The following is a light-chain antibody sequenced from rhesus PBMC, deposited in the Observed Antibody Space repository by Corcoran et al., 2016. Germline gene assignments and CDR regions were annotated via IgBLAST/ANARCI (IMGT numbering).Light chain of an antibody. CDR2: DAS. V-gene: IGKV3-35*01. CDR1: QSVSSN. J-gene: IGKJ4*01. CDR3: QQYSNWPLT. Sequence: EIVLTQSPATLSLSPGERATLSCRASQSVSSNLAWSQQKPGQAPRPLIYDASSSATGIPDRFSGSGSGTDFTLTINSLEPEDVGVFYCQQYSNWPLTFGGGTKVELK.